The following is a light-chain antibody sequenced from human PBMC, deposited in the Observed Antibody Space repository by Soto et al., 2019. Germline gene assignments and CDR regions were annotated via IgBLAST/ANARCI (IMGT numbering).Light chain of an antibody. CDR3: QEYNNRKI. CDR2: AAS. Sequence: EIVMTQSPATLSVSPGERATLSCRASQSVNSNLAWYQQKPGQAPRLLIYAASIRASGVPARFSGSGSGTEFTLTITSLQSEDFAVYFCQEYNNRKIFGQGTKVEIK. V-gene: IGKV3-15*01. J-gene: IGKJ1*01. CDR1: QSVNSN.